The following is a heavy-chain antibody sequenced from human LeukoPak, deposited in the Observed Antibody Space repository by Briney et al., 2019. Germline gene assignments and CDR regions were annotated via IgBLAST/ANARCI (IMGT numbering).Heavy chain of an antibody. CDR2: INPNNGDT. J-gene: IGHJ4*02. CDR1: GYTLTDKY. CDR3: AREEQYNMYFDY. Sequence: ASVKAPCKASGYTLTDKYLHWVRQAPGQGLEWMGWINPNNGDTTYAQKFQGRVTMTRDTSISTAYMELSRLTSDDTAVYYCAREEQYNMYFDYWGQGTLVTVSS. D-gene: IGHD1/OR15-1a*01. V-gene: IGHV1-2*02.